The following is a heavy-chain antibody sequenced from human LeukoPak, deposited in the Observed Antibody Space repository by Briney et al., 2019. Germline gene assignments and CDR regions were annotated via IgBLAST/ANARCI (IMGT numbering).Heavy chain of an antibody. J-gene: IGHJ3*02. Sequence: SETLSLSCTVSGGPIRSGDFYWGWVRQPPGKGLEWIGYIFYSGSLYYNPSLKSRVTISVDTYKNQFSLKLSSVTAADTAVYYCARAFRHDNAFDIWGQGTMVTVSS. V-gene: IGHV4-30-4*01. CDR3: ARAFRHDNAFDI. CDR1: GGPIRSGDFY. CDR2: IFYSGSL. D-gene: IGHD3-22*01.